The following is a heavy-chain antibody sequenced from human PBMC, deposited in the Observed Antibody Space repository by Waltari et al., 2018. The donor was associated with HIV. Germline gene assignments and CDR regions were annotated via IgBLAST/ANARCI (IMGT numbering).Heavy chain of an antibody. CDR2: IIPIFGTA. D-gene: IGHD6-13*01. CDR3: ALKRIAAAGTLYYYGMDV. V-gene: IGHV1-69*01. Sequence: QVQLVQSGAEVKKPGSSVKVSCKASGGTFSSYAISWVRQAPGQGLEWMGGIIPIFGTANYAQKFQGRVTITADESTSTAYMELSSLRSEDTAVYYCALKRIAAAGTLYYYGMDVWGQGTTVTVSS. J-gene: IGHJ6*02. CDR1: GGTFSSYA.